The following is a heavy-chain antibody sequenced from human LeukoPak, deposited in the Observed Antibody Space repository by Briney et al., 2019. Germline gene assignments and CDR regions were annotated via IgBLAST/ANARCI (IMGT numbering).Heavy chain of an antibody. CDR1: GFTYSSYS. J-gene: IGHJ4*02. CDR3: ARDKGGYSSSPIY. D-gene: IGHD6-13*01. V-gene: IGHV3-21*01. Sequence: GGSLRLXCAASGFTYSSYSMNWVRRAPGKGLESVSSISSSSSYIYYADSVKGRFTISRDNAKNSLYLQMNSLRAEDTAVYYCARDKGGYSSSPIYWGQGTLVTVSS. CDR2: ISSSSSYI.